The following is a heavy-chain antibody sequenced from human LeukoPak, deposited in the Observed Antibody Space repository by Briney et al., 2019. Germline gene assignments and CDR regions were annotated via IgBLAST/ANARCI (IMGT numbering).Heavy chain of an antibody. D-gene: IGHD5-18*01. J-gene: IGHJ4*02. CDR2: IYTSGNT. V-gene: IGHV4-4*07. CDR3: ARDLGGYNYGYSFDF. CDR1: GGSISGYY. Sequence: SETLSLTCTVSGGSISGYYWNWIRQPAGKGLEWIGRIYTSGNTNYNPSLTSRVTMSIDTSKNQFLLKLFSVTAADTAVYYCARDLGGYNYGYSFDFWGQGALVTVSS.